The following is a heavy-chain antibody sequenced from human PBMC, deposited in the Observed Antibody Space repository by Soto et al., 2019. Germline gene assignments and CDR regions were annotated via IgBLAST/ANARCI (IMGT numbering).Heavy chain of an antibody. CDR3: ASLSYYDSYSGFDY. Sequence: LGESLKISCKGSGYIFTNYWIGWVRQMPGKGLEWMGIIYPGDSDTKYSPSFQGQVTISADKSISTAYLQWSSLEASDTAMYYCASLSYYDSYSGFDYWGQGTLVIVSS. CDR1: GYIFTNYW. CDR2: IYPGDSDT. V-gene: IGHV5-51*01. J-gene: IGHJ4*02. D-gene: IGHD3-22*01.